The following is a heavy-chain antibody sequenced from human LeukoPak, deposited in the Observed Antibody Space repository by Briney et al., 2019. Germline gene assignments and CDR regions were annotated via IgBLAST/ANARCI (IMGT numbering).Heavy chain of an antibody. Sequence: GGSLRLSCAASGFSISSYEMNWVRQAPGEGLEWVSHISSSGSTIWYADSVKGRFTISRDNAKNPLYLQMNSLRAEDTAVYYCARVELAPYYYYMDVWGKGTTVTVSS. CDR1: GFSISSYE. D-gene: IGHD1-7*01. J-gene: IGHJ6*03. CDR2: ISSSGSTI. V-gene: IGHV3-48*03. CDR3: ARVELAPYYYYMDV.